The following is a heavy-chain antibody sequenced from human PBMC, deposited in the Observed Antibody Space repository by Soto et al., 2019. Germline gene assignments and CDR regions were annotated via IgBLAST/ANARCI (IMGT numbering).Heavy chain of an antibody. D-gene: IGHD2-15*01. CDR1: GDSLVSNF. CDR2: IHRSANT. Sequence: PSVTLSLTCTVSGDSLVSNFWNWILQFPGKGLEWIGYIHRSANTLYNPSLQSRATISLDTSNNQFALKLTSVTAADTAVYYCARRVCSALKCYPGWDNWFVPWGPG. J-gene: IGHJ5*02. CDR3: ARRVCSALKCYPGWDNWFVP. V-gene: IGHV4-59*07.